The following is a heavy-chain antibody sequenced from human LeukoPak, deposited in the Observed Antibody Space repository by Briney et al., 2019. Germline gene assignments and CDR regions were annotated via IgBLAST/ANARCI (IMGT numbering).Heavy chain of an antibody. Sequence: SETLSLTCTVSGYSISSGYYWGWIRQPPGKGLEGIGIIYHSWRTDYKPSLKSRVTISEDTSKNQFSLKLSSVTAADTAVYYCARAFRGIFGVFEAFDIWGQGTMVTVSS. CDR3: ARAFRGIFGVFEAFDI. J-gene: IGHJ3*02. V-gene: IGHV4-38-2*02. CDR2: IYHSWRT. D-gene: IGHD3-3*01. CDR1: GYSISSGYY.